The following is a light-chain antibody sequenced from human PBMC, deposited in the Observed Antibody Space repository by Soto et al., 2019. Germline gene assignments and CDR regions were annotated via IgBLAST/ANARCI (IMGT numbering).Light chain of an antibody. J-gene: IGKJ1*01. Sequence: IQLTQSPSTLSASVGDIATITFRASQTISSWLAWYQQKPGKAPKLLIYKASTLKSGVPSRFSGSGSGTEFTLTISSLQPDDFATYYCQHYNSYSEAFGQGTKVDIK. V-gene: IGKV1-5*03. CDR3: QHYNSYSEA. CDR1: QTISSW. CDR2: KAS.